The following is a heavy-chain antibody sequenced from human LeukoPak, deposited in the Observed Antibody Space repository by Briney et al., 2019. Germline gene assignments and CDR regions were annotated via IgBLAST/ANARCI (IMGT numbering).Heavy chain of an antibody. V-gene: IGHV1-8*03. Sequence: ASVKVSCKASGYTFTSYDINWVRQATGQGLEWMGWMNPNSGNTGYAQKFQGRVTITRNTSISTAYMELSSLRSEDTAVYYCARGGSHDSSGYYPYYYMDVWGKGTTVTVSS. CDR1: GYTFTSYD. D-gene: IGHD3-22*01. CDR2: MNPNSGNT. CDR3: ARGGSHDSSGYYPYYYMDV. J-gene: IGHJ6*03.